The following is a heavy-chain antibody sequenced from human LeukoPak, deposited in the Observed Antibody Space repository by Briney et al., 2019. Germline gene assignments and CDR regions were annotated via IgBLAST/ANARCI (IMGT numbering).Heavy chain of an antibody. J-gene: IGHJ4*02. Sequence: ASVKVSCKASGYTFTSYYMHWVRQAPGQGLEWMGIINPSGGSTSYAQKFQGRVTITRNTSISTAYMELSSLRSEDTAVYYCARTRRGSSSWADYWGQGTLVTVSS. CDR2: INPSGGST. D-gene: IGHD6-13*01. CDR1: GYTFTSYY. V-gene: IGHV1-46*01. CDR3: ARTRRGSSSWADY.